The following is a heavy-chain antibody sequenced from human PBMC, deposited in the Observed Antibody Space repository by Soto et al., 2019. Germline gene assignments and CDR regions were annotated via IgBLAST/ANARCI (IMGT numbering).Heavy chain of an antibody. Sequence: ASGKVSCMASGYTFTSYGISWVRQAAGQGLEGMGWISAYNGNTNYAQKLQGRVTMTTDTSTSTAYMELRSLRSDDTAVYYCARDPGSSGWYLPDPWGQGTLVTVSS. J-gene: IGHJ5*02. V-gene: IGHV1-18*01. CDR2: ISAYNGNT. CDR1: GYTFTSYG. D-gene: IGHD6-19*01. CDR3: ARDPGSSGWYLPDP.